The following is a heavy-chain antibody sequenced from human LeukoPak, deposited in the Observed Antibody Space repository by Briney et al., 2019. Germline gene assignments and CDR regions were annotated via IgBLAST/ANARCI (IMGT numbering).Heavy chain of an antibody. D-gene: IGHD6-13*01. CDR1: GYTFTGYY. Sequence: ASVKVSCKASGYTFTGYYMHWVRRAPGQGLEWMGWINPNSGGTNYAQKFQGRVTMTRDTSISTAYMELSRLRSDDTAVYYCARDGSSWYFYYYYYMDVWGKGTTVTVSS. CDR2: INPNSGGT. J-gene: IGHJ6*03. CDR3: ARDGSSWYFYYYYYMDV. V-gene: IGHV1-2*02.